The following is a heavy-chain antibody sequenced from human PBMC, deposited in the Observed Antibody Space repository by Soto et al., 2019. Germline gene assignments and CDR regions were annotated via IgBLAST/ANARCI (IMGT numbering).Heavy chain of an antibody. CDR1: GGTFSSYA. D-gene: IGHD6-13*01. V-gene: IGHV1-69*01. CDR2: IIPIFGTA. J-gene: IGHJ6*02. Sequence: QVQLVQSGAEVKKPGSSVKVSCKASGGTFSSYAISWVRQAPGQGLEWMGGIIPIFGTANYAQKFQGIVTITADESTSTAYMELSSLRSEDTAVYYCAIRIAAAFYYYYGMDVWGQGTTVTVSS. CDR3: AIRIAAAFYYYYGMDV.